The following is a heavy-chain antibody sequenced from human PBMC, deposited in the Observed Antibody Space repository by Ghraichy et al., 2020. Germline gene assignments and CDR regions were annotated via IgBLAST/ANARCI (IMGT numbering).Heavy chain of an antibody. D-gene: IGHD2-15*01. CDR3: ARGPLYLRLDP. V-gene: IGHV3-30*04. CDR1: GYTFSSYA. Sequence: GESLNISCVASGYTFSSYAIHWVRQAPGKGLEWVAVISFDGSNQYYADSVKGRFTISRDNSKNTLYLQMNSLRADDTAVYYCARGPLYLRLDPWGQGTLVTVSS. CDR2: ISFDGSNQ. J-gene: IGHJ5*02.